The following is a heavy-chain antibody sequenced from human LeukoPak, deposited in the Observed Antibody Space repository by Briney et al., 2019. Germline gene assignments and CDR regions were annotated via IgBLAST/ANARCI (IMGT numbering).Heavy chain of an antibody. CDR1: GYTFTGYY. CDR3: ARGYYYYYYYMGV. V-gene: IGHV1-2*02. Sequence: ASVKVSCKASGYTFTGYYMHWVRQAPGQGLEWMGWINPNSGGTNYAQKFQGRVTMTRDTSISAAYMELSRLRSDDTAVYYCARGYYYYYYYMGVWGKGTTVTISS. CDR2: INPNSGGT. J-gene: IGHJ6*03.